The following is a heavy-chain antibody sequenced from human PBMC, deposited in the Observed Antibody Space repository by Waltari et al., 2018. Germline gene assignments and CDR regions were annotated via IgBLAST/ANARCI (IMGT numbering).Heavy chain of an antibody. CDR1: GGSISSHY. D-gene: IGHD5-12*01. V-gene: IGHV4-59*11. CDR2: IYYSGST. Sequence: QVQLQESGPGLVKPSETLSLTCTVSGGSISSHYWSWIRQPPGKGLEWIGYIYYSGSTNYNPSLKSRVTISVDTSKNQFSLKLSSVTAVDTAVYYCARGYTGYDYYFDYWGQGTLVTVSS. CDR3: ARGYTGYDYYFDY. J-gene: IGHJ4*02.